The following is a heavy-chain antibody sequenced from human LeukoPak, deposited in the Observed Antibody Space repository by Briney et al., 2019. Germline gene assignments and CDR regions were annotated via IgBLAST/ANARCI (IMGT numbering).Heavy chain of an antibody. CDR1: GGSISSYY. D-gene: IGHD5-18*01. CDR2: IYYSGST. V-gene: IGHV4-59*01. Sequence: PSETLSLTCTVSGGSISSYYWSWIRQPPGKGLEWIGYIYYSGSTNYNPSLKSRVTISVDTSKNQFSLKLSSVTAADTAVYYCARDRGYSHGYSYYYGMDVWGQGTTVTVSS. J-gene: IGHJ6*02. CDR3: ARDRGYSHGYSYYYGMDV.